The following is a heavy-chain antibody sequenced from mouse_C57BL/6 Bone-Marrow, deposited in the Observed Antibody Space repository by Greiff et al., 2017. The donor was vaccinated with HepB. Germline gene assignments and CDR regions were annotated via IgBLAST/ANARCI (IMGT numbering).Heavy chain of an antibody. CDR3: ARLYYYGSSTGYYAMDY. V-gene: IGHV1-19*01. Sequence: VQLQQSGPVLVKPGASVKMSCKASGYTFTDYYMNWVKQSHGKSLEWIGVINPYNGGTSYNQKFKGKATLTVDKSSSTAYMELNSLTSEDSAVYYCARLYYYGSSTGYYAMDYWGQGTSVTVSS. D-gene: IGHD1-1*01. J-gene: IGHJ4*01. CDR1: GYTFTDYY. CDR2: INPYNGGT.